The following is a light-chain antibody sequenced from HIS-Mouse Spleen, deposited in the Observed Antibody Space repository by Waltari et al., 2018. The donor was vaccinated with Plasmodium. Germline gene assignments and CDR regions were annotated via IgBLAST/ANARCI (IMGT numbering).Light chain of an antibody. J-gene: IGLJ2*01. CDR1: SSDVGGYNY. Sequence: QSALTQPRSVSGSPGQSVTISCTGTSSDVGGYNYVSWYQQHPGKAPKLMIYDVSKLPSRVPDRFSGSKSGNTASRTISGLQAEDEADYCCCSYAGSDTLVFGGGTKLTVL. CDR2: DVS. V-gene: IGLV2-11*01. CDR3: CSYAGSDTLV.